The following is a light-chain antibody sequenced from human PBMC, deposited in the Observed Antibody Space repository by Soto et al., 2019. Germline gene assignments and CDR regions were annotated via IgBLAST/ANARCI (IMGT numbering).Light chain of an antibody. CDR3: QQYYSYPIT. J-gene: IGKJ5*01. Sequence: DFVMTQNPLSLSVAPGQPASISCKSSHSLLHITGETFLFWYLQKPGQSPQLLIYAASTLQSGVPSRFSGSGSGTEFTLTISSLQPEDFATYYCQQYYSYPITFGQLTRLEIK. CDR1: HSLLHITGETF. CDR2: AAS. V-gene: IGKV2-29*01.